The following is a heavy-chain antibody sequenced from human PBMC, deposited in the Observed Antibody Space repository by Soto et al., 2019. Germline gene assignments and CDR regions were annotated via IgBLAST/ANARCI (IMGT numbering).Heavy chain of an antibody. J-gene: IGHJ4*02. V-gene: IGHV1-3*01. D-gene: IGHD2-8*01. Sequence: GQRLEWMGWINAGNGNTKYSQKFQGRVTITRDTSVSTVYMELSSLRSDDTAVYYCANDIILRTGANGLDYSGLRALASVSS. CDR2: INAGNGNT. CDR3: ANDIILRTGANGLDY.